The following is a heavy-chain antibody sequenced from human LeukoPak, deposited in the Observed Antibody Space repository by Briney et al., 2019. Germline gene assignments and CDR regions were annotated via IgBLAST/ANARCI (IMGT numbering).Heavy chain of an antibody. CDR3: ARDQVDPASPPDFDY. J-gene: IGHJ4*02. CDR1: GGTFSSYA. CDR2: IIPIFGTA. D-gene: IGHD2-15*01. V-gene: IGHV1-69*05. Sequence: SVKVSCKASGGTFSSYAISWVRQAPGQGLEWMGRIIPIFGTAKYAQKFQGRVTITTDESTSTAYMELSSLRSEDTAVYYCARDQVDPASPPDFDYWGQGTLVTVSS.